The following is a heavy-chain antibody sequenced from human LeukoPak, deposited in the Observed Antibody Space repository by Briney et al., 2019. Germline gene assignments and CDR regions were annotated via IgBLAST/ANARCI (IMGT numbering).Heavy chain of an antibody. Sequence: ASLKVSCKASGYTFTGYFMHWVRQAPGQGLEWMGWINPNSGGTNYAQKFQGRVTMSRDTSISTAYMELSRLRSDDTAAYYCARRLYYYDSSGTTAIDYWGQGTLVTVSS. J-gene: IGHJ4*02. D-gene: IGHD3-22*01. V-gene: IGHV1-2*02. CDR1: GYTFTGYF. CDR3: ARRLYYYDSSGTTAIDY. CDR2: INPNSGGT.